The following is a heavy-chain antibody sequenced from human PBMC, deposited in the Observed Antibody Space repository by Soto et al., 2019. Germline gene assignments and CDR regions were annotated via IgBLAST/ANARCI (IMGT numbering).Heavy chain of an antibody. J-gene: IGHJ4*02. CDR2: LYWDDAK. D-gene: IGHD2-15*01. CDR3: AHRPSYCSGGSCYTGFDY. V-gene: IGHV2-5*02. CDR1: GFSLSTSGVG. Sequence: QITLKESGPTLVKPTQTLTLTCTFSGFSLSTSGVGVGWICQPPGKALEWLALLYWDDAKRYSPSLTCRPTITKDTSKNQVVLTLTNMVPVDTAPYYCAHRPSYCSGGSCYTGFDYWGQGTLVTVSS.